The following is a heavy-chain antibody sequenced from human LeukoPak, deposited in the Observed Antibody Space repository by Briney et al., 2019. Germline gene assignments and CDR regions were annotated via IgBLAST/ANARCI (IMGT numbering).Heavy chain of an antibody. CDR2: IIPIFGTA. J-gene: IGHJ5*02. V-gene: IGHV1-69*05. CDR1: GGTFISYA. D-gene: IGHD2-2*01. Sequence: SXKVSCKASGGTFISYAISWVRQAPGQGLEWMGGIIPIFGTANYAQKFQGRVTITTDESTSTAYMELSSLRSEDTAVYYCARDGGYCSSTSCVWFDPWGQGTLVTVSS. CDR3: ARDGGYCSSTSCVWFDP.